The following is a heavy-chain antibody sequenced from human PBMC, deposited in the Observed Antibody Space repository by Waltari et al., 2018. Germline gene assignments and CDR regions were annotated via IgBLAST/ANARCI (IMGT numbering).Heavy chain of an antibody. CDR1: AFTITNYY. CDR3: ATGLEDSDSASRPFDV. Sequence: VLLLQSGAAVKKPGTTVKISCKVSAFTITNYYIHWVQEAPGKGLHWRGLVEPEDGEAIYSENFQGRVTMTADTSTDTVYMQLSSLTSDDTAIYYCATGLEDSDSASRPFDVWGQGTMVTVSS. J-gene: IGHJ3*01. V-gene: IGHV1-69-2*01. CDR2: VEPEDGEA. D-gene: IGHD1-26*01.